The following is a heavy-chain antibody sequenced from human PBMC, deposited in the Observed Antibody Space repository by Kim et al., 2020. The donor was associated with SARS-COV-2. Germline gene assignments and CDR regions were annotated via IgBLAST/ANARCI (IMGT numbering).Heavy chain of an antibody. CDR3: ARDRRDSSSWDFQH. Sequence: GGSLRLSCAASGFTFSSYAMHWVRQAPGKGLEWVAVISYDGSNKYYADSVKGRFTISRDNSKNTLYLQMNSLRAEDTAVYYCARDRRDSSSWDFQHWGQGTLVTVSS. CDR1: GFTFSSYA. CDR2: ISYDGSNK. J-gene: IGHJ1*01. V-gene: IGHV3-30*04. D-gene: IGHD6-13*01.